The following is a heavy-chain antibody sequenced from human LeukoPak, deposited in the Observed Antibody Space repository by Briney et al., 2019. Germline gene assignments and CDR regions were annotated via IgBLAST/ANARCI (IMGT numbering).Heavy chain of an antibody. CDR1: GFTFSSYG. V-gene: IGHV3-30*18. D-gene: IGHD3-10*01. CDR2: ISYDGSNK. CDR3: AKGAQPGGYFDY. Sequence: PGGSLRLSCAASGFTFSSYGMHWVRQAPGKGLEWVAVISYDGSNKYYADSVKGPFTISRDNSKNTLYLQMNSLRAEDTAVYYCAKGAQPGGYFDYWGQGTLVTVSS. J-gene: IGHJ4*02.